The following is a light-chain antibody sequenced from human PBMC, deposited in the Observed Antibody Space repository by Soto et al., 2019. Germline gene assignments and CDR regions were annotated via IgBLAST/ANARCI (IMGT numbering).Light chain of an antibody. CDR1: KIGSKI. CDR3: QVWASTAEFFV. CDR2: DAT. V-gene: IGLV3-21*02. Sequence: SYELTQPPSGSVAPGQTAKITCGGEKIGSKIVHWYKQRPGQAPVAVVFDATDRPSGLPDRISASRSGDTATLTISRVDAGDEADYYCQVWASTAEFFVFGSGTKVTVL. J-gene: IGLJ1*01.